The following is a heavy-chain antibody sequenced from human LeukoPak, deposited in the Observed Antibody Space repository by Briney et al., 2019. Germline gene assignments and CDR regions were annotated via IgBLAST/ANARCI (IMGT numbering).Heavy chain of an antibody. CDR2: IYTSGST. V-gene: IGHV4-61*02. J-gene: IGHJ6*03. CDR1: GGSISSGSYY. Sequence: SQTLSLTCTVSGGSISSGSYYWSWIRQPAGKGLEWIGRIYTSGSTNYNPSLKSRVTISVDTSKNQFSLKLSSVTAADTAVYYCARVARGNCYYYYMDVWGKGTTVTISS. CDR3: ARVARGNCYYYYMDV. D-gene: IGHD1-26*01.